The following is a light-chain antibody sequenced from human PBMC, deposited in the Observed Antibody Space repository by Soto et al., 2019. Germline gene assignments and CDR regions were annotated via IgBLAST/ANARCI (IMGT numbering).Light chain of an antibody. CDR3: QQSGTSPYT. J-gene: IGKJ2*01. CDR2: DAS. CDR1: QSVSSSY. Sequence: EIVLTQSPGTLSLSPGERATLSCRASQSVSSSYLAWYQQKPGQAPRLLIYDASNRATGIPDRFSGSGSGTDFTLTISRLEPEDFAVYYCQQSGTSPYTFGQGTKLEIK. V-gene: IGKV3-20*01.